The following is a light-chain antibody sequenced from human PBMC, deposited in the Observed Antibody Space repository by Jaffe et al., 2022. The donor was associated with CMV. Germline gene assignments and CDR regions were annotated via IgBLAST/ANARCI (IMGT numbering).Light chain of an antibody. CDR2: FDS. CDR1: NIGSKN. V-gene: IGLV3-21*04. CDR3: QVLDSSSDHVV. Sequence: SYVLTQPPSVSVAPGETARLACGGTNIGSKNVHWYQQKPGQAPLLVIYFDSDRPSGIPERFSGSNSGNTATLTISRVEVGDEADYYCQVLDSSSDHVVFGGGTKLTVL. J-gene: IGLJ2*01.